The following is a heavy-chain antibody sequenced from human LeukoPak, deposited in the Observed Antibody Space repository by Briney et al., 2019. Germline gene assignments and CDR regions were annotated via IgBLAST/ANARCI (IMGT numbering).Heavy chain of an antibody. Sequence: ASVKVSCKASGYTFTSYGISWVRQAPGQGLEWMGWISAYNGNTNYAQKLQGRVTMTTDTSTSTAYMELRSLTPEDTAVYYCVRDSDDYYWALDFWGQGTPVTVSS. D-gene: IGHD3-10*01. CDR3: VRDSDDYYWALDF. CDR1: GYTFTSYG. CDR2: ISAYNGNT. J-gene: IGHJ4*02. V-gene: IGHV1-18*01.